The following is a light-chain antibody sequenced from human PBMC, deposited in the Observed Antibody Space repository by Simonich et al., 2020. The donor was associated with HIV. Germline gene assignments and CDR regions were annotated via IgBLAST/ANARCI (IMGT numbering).Light chain of an antibody. Sequence: DIVMTQSPDSLAVSLGERATIKCKSSQSILYSSNNKNYLAWYQQKLGQPPKLLIYWASTRESGVPERFSGSGSGTDFTRTISSLQAEDVAVYYCQQYYNTPLTFGGGTKVEIK. CDR3: QQYYNTPLT. J-gene: IGKJ4*01. CDR2: WAS. V-gene: IGKV4-1*01. CDR1: QSILYSSNNKNY.